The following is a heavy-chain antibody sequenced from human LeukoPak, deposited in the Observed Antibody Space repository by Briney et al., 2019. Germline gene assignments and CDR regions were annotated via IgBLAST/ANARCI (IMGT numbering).Heavy chain of an antibody. J-gene: IGHJ4*02. Sequence: PGGSLRPSCAASGFTFSSYSMNWVRQAPGKGLEWVSSISSSSSYICYADSVKGRFTISRDNAKNSLYLQMNSLRAEDTAVYYCASLKVGATRTNANDYWGQGTLVTVSS. CDR1: GFTFSSYS. V-gene: IGHV3-21*01. CDR2: ISSSSSYI. D-gene: IGHD1-26*01. CDR3: ASLKVGATRTNANDY.